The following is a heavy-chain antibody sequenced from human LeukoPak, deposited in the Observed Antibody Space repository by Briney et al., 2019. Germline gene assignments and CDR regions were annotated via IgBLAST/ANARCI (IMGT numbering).Heavy chain of an antibody. J-gene: IGHJ4*02. D-gene: IGHD3-22*01. CDR1: GYSISSDNY. CDR2: IYHSGST. CDR3: ARAPRDSSSSNYMRRFDY. Sequence: PSETLSLTCAVSGYSISSDNYWVWIRQPPGKGREWTGGIYHSGSTYYNPSLKRRVTMSVDTSKNQFSLKLSSVTAADTAVYYCARAPRDSSSSNYMRRFDYWGQGTLVTVSS. V-gene: IGHV4-38-2*01.